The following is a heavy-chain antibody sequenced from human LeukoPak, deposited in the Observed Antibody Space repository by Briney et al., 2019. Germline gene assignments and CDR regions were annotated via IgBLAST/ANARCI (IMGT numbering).Heavy chain of an antibody. J-gene: IGHJ5*02. CDR2: IYYSGST. D-gene: IGHD6-13*01. CDR1: GGSISSSSYY. Sequence: SETLSLTCTVSGGSISSSSYYWGWIRQPPGKGLEWIGSIYYSGSTYYNPSLKSRVTISVDTSKNQFSLKLSSVTAADTAVYYCARAWVPAAPHHWFDPWGQGTLVTVSS. CDR3: ARAWVPAAPHHWFDP. V-gene: IGHV4-39*07.